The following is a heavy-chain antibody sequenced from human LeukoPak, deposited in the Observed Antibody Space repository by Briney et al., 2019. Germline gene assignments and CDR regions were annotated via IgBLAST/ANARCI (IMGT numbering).Heavy chain of an antibody. CDR2: INPNSGGT. V-gene: IGHV1-2*02. D-gene: IGHD3-22*01. J-gene: IGHJ4*02. Sequence: ASVKVSYKASGFTFTDYYIHWVRQAPGQGLEWMGWINPNSGGTNYAQKFQGRVTMTRDTSISTAYMELSRLRSDDTAVYYCARGAFGSYYYDSSGYLYWGQGTLVTVSS. CDR3: ARGAFGSYYYDSSGYLY. CDR1: GFTFTDYY.